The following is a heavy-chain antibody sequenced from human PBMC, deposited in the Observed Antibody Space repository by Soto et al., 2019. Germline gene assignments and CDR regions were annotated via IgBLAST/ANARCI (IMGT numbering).Heavy chain of an antibody. J-gene: IGHJ4*02. CDR1: GFPLRNYW. Sequence: SLRLSCAASGFPLRNYWMHWVRQAPGEGLVWVSRIGGDGGGTTYAGSVKGRFTISRDDAKNTLYLQMNSLRAEDSAVYYCTRVVDGSAGEFDYWGQGTLVTVSS. D-gene: IGHD3-10*01. CDR2: IGGDGGGT. V-gene: IGHV3-74*01. CDR3: TRVVDGSAGEFDY.